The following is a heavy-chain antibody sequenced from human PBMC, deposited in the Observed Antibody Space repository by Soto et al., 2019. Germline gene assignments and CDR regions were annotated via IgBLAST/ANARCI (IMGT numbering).Heavy chain of an antibody. CDR1: GYSTSRIDYY. J-gene: IGHJ3*02. Sequence: TLSLTCIVSGYSTSRIDYYWTWIRQHPEKGLEWIGNIHFRGNTYYSPSLESRLTISVDTSKNQFSLKLTSVTAADTAVYYCAREGGSYDSGGYLIRGAFDIWGQGTMVTVSS. CDR3: AREGGSYDSGGYLIRGAFDI. V-gene: IGHV4-31*03. CDR2: IHFRGNT. D-gene: IGHD3-22*01.